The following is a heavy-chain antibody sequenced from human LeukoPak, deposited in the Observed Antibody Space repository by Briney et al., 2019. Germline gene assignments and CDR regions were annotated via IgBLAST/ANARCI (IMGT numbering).Heavy chain of an antibody. CDR1: GGSFSVYY. CDR3: ARVWVTMIVVVITIIVG. J-gene: IGHJ4*02. CDR2: INHSGST. V-gene: IGHV4-34*01. D-gene: IGHD3-22*01. Sequence: SETLSLTCAVYGGSFSVYYWSWIRQPPGKGLEWIGEINHSGSTNYNPSLKSRVTISVDTSKNQFSLKVRSVNAADTAVYYCARVWVTMIVVVITIIVGWGQGTLVTVSS.